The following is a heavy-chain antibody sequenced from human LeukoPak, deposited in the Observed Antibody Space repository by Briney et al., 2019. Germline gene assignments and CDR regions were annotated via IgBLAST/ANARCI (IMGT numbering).Heavy chain of an antibody. D-gene: IGHD2-15*01. CDR3: TRGRRCSGSSCWFDP. J-gene: IGHJ5*02. CDR2: MNPDNENT. CDR1: GYTFTSYD. V-gene: IGHV1-8*01. Sequence: ASVKVSCKASGYTFTSYDINWVRQATGQGLEWMGWMNPDNENTGYAQKFQGRVAMTTNRSISTAYMELTSLRAEDTAVYYCTRGRRCSGSSCWFDPWGQGTLVTVSS.